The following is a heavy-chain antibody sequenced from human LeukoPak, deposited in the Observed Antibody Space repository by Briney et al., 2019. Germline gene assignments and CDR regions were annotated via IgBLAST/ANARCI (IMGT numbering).Heavy chain of an antibody. D-gene: IGHD3-22*01. Sequence: SVKVSCEASGGIFNNYAISWVREAPGQGLEWMGGIIPIFGTANYVQKFQGRVTITADESTSTAYMELSSLRSEDTAVYYCARGGYYESSGLYYYYMDVWGKGTTVTVSS. CDR1: GGIFNNYA. J-gene: IGHJ6*03. CDR2: IIPIFGTA. V-gene: IGHV1-69*13. CDR3: ARGGYYESSGLYYYYMDV.